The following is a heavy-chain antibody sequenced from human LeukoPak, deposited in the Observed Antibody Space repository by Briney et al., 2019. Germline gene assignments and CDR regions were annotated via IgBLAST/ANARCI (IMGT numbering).Heavy chain of an antibody. D-gene: IGHD2-2*01. CDR3: ARGDDIVVVPAPRGNWFDP. J-gene: IGHJ5*02. Sequence: SETLSLTCAVYGGPFSGYYWSWIRQPPGKGLEWIGEINHSGSTNYNPSLKSRVTISVDTSKNQFSLKLSSVTAADTAVYYCARGDDIVVVPAPRGNWFDPWGQGTLVTVSS. V-gene: IGHV4-34*01. CDR2: INHSGST. CDR1: GGPFSGYY.